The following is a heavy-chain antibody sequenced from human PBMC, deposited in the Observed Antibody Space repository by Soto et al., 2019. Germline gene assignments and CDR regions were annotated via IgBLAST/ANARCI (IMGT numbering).Heavy chain of an antibody. CDR3: ARDWNRGYDP. CDR2: IYYSGRT. V-gene: IGHV4-59*01. D-gene: IGHD5-12*01. Sequence: QVQLQESGPGLVKPSETLSLICTVSGDSINNYYWSWIRQPPGKGLEWIGYIYYSGRTDYNPSLKSRVTISVDTSKHQFSLKLSSVTAADTAVYYCARDWNRGYDPWGQGTLVTVSS. J-gene: IGHJ5*02. CDR1: GDSINNYY.